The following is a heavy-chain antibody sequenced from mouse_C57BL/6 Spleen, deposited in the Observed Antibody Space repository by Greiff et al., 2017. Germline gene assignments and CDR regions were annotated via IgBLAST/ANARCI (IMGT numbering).Heavy chain of an antibody. Sequence: VQLQQPGAELVMPGASVKLSCKASGYTFTSYWMHWVKQRPGQGLEWIGEIDPSDSYTNYNQKFKGKSTLTVDKSSSTAYMQLSSLTSEDSAVYYCARKAYGSSYYFDYWGQGTTLTVSS. D-gene: IGHD1-1*01. J-gene: IGHJ2*01. CDR2: IDPSDSYT. V-gene: IGHV1-69*01. CDR3: ARKAYGSSYYFDY. CDR1: GYTFTSYW.